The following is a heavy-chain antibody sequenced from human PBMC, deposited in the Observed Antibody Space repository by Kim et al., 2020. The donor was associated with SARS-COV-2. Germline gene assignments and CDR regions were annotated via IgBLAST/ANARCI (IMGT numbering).Heavy chain of an antibody. J-gene: IGHJ4*02. V-gene: IGHV3-23*01. D-gene: IGHD3-10*01. CDR3: AKETDYYGSGSSIDF. Sequence: DSVKGRFTISRDNSKNTLYLQMNSLGAEDTAVYYCAKETDYYGSGSSIDFWGQGTLVTVSS.